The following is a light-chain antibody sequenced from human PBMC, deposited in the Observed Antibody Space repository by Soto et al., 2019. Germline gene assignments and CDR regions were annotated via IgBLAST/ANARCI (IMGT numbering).Light chain of an antibody. Sequence: QSVLTQPPSVSGAPGQRVTISCTGSSSNIGAGYDVHWYQQLPGTAPKLLIYGNSNRPSGVPDRFSGSKSGTSASLAITGLQAEDEADYYCQSYDSSLSPPYYVFVTGTKVTVL. CDR2: GNS. CDR3: QSYDSSLSPPYYV. J-gene: IGLJ1*01. V-gene: IGLV1-40*01. CDR1: SSNIGAGYD.